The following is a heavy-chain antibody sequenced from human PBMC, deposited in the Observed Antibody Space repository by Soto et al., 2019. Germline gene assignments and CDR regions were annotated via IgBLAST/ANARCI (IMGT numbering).Heavy chain of an antibody. Sequence: GSLRLSCAASGFTFSSYAMHWVRQAPGKGLEWVAVISYDGSNKYYADSVKGRFTISRDNSKNTLYLQMNSLRAEDTAVYYCANIRSSSSLTPYYYYGMDVWGQGTTVTVSS. V-gene: IGHV3-30-3*01. D-gene: IGHD6-6*01. CDR1: GFTFSSYA. J-gene: IGHJ6*02. CDR3: ANIRSSSSLTPYYYYGMDV. CDR2: ISYDGSNK.